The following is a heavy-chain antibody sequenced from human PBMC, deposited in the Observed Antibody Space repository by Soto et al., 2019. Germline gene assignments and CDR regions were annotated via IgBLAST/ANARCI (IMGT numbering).Heavy chain of an antibody. CDR3: ASGRDDYNGWYVDL. CDR1: GGSISTYY. V-gene: IGHV4-59*01. J-gene: IGHJ2*01. CDR2: LYYGGST. D-gene: IGHD4-4*01. Sequence: KPSETLSLTCTVSGGSISTYYWNWIRQPPGKGLEWIGYLYYGGSTNYNPSLESRVTISLDTSKNQISLKLSSVTAADTAVYYCASGRDDYNGWYVDLWGRGSLVTVSS.